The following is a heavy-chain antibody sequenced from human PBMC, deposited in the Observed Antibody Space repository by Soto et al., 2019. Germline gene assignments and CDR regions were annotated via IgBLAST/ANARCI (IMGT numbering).Heavy chain of an antibody. D-gene: IGHD1-26*01. CDR3: ARGSESFDL. Sequence: QVLLMQSGPEVKKPGASVKVSCKASGYTFHNYGISWVRQVPGQGLEWMGWISGYNGNTNYSPKIQGRGTVTRDTSTATAYMELRSLRSDDTAIYYCARGSESFDLWGQGTLVTVSS. CDR2: ISGYNGNT. V-gene: IGHV1-18*01. J-gene: IGHJ4*02. CDR1: GYTFHNYG.